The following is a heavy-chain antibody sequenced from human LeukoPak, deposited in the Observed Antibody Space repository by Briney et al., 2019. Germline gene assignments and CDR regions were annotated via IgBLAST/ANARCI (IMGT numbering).Heavy chain of an antibody. V-gene: IGHV4-59*01. CDR2: IRYSGSA. Sequence: PSETLSLTCNVSGGSLTNYYWTWVRQPPEKGLEWIGCIRYSGSANYNPSLRSRVTLSVDASKNQFSLKVNSVTAADTAVYYCAKGGYCSSTSCPPYYYMDVWGKGTTVTVSS. D-gene: IGHD2-2*03. CDR3: AKGGYCSSTSCPPYYYMDV. J-gene: IGHJ6*03. CDR1: GGSLTNYY.